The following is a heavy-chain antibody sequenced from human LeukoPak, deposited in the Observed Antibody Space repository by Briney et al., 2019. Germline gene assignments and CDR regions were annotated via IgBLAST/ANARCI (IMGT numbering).Heavy chain of an antibody. Sequence: SGRSLRLSCAASGFTLSSYGMHWVRQAPGKGLEWVAVIWYDGSNKYYADSVKGRFTISRDNSKNTLYLQMNSLRAEDTAVYYCARDGGRRKSPPDYWGQGTLVTVSS. CDR3: ARDGGRRKSPPDY. V-gene: IGHV3-33*01. D-gene: IGHD3-3*01. CDR1: GFTLSSYG. J-gene: IGHJ4*02. CDR2: IWYDGSNK.